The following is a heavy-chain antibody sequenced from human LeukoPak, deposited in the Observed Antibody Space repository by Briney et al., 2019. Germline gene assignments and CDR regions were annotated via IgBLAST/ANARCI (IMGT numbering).Heavy chain of an antibody. Sequence: GGSLRLSCAASGFTFSDYYMSWIRQAPGKGLEWVSYISSSGSTIYYADSVKGRFTISRDNAKNSLYLQMNSLRAEDTAVYYCAKDLYYGSGRLEPNWFDPWGQGTLVTVSS. D-gene: IGHD3-10*01. V-gene: IGHV3-11*01. CDR3: AKDLYYGSGRLEPNWFDP. CDR1: GFTFSDYY. CDR2: ISSSGSTI. J-gene: IGHJ5*02.